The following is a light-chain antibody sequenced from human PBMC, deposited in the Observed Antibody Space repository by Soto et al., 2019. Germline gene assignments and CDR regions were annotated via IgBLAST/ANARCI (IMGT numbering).Light chain of an antibody. CDR1: SSDVGGYNY. J-gene: IGLJ1*01. CDR3: RSYAGSNNYV. Sequence: QSVLTQPPSASGSPGRSVTISCTGTSSDVGGYNYVSWYQQHPGKAPKLIIYEVTKRPSGVPARFSGSKSGNTASLTVSGLQADDEADYYCRSYAGSNNYVFGTGTKVTVL. V-gene: IGLV2-8*01. CDR2: EVT.